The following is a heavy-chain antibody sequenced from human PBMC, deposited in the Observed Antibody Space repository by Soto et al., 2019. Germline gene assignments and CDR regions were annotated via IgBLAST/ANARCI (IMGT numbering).Heavy chain of an antibody. Sequence: QVQLQESGPGLVKPSQTLSLTCTVSGGSISSGGYYWSWIRQHPGKGLEWIGYIYYSGSTYYNPSLKSRVTISVDTSKNQFSLKLSSVTAADTAVYYCARVQPVKRSGYYRPYYYYGMDVWGQGTTVTVSS. CDR1: GGSISSGGYY. CDR2: IYYSGST. J-gene: IGHJ6*02. D-gene: IGHD3-22*01. CDR3: ARVQPVKRSGYYRPYYYYGMDV. V-gene: IGHV4-31*03.